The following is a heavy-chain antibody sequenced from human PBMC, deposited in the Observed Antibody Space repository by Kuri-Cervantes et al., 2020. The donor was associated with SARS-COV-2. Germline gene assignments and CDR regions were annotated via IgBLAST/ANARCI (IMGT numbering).Heavy chain of an antibody. CDR3: ARVTRRYCSSTSCSAFGI. J-gene: IGHJ3*02. Sequence: GGSLRLSCAASGFTISGSARHWVRQASGKGLEWVGRIRSKANSYATAYAASVKGRFTISRDDSKNTAYLQMNSLRAEDTAVYYCARVTRRYCSSTSCSAFGIWGQGTIVTVSS. CDR2: IRSKANSYAT. CDR1: GFTISGSA. D-gene: IGHD2-2*01. V-gene: IGHV3-73*01.